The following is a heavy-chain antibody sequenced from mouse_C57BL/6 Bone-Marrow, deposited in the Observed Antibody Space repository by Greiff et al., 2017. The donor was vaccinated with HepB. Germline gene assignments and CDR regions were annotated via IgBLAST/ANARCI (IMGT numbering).Heavy chain of an antibody. J-gene: IGHJ2*01. CDR2: INPNNGGT. V-gene: IGHV1-26*01. Sequence: EVQLQQSGPELVKPGASVKISCKASGYTFTDYYMNWVKQSHGKSLEWIGDINPNNGGTSYNQKFKGKATLTVDKSSSTACMELRSLTSEDSAVYYCALDSSGQGYFDYWGQGTTLTVSS. D-gene: IGHD3-2*02. CDR1: GYTFTDYY. CDR3: ALDSSGQGYFDY.